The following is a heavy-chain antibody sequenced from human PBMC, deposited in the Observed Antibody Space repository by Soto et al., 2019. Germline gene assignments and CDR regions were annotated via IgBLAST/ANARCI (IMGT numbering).Heavy chain of an antibody. D-gene: IGHD3-3*01. J-gene: IGHJ6*02. CDR3: ARGITIFGVAPRALPPNV. V-gene: IGHV1-69*01. Sequence: QVQLVQSGAEVKKPGSSVKVSCKAFGGTFTSYAITWVRQAPGQGLEWMGESIPILDRSAHAPKFRGRLTMTADEATNIAYIELSSLRPDDTAVYYCARGITIFGVAPRALPPNVWGQGTAVTVSS. CDR2: SIPILDRS. CDR1: GGTFTSYA.